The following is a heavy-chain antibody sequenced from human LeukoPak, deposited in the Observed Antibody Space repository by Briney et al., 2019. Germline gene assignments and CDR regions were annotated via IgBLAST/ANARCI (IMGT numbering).Heavy chain of an antibody. J-gene: IGHJ4*02. CDR2: INPNSGGT. V-gene: IGHV1-2*02. CDR3: ARDRYGVKVGATLGY. D-gene: IGHD1-26*01. CDR1: GYTFTGYY. Sequence: GASVKVSCKASGYTFTGYYMHWVRRAPGQGLEWMGWINPNSGGTNYAQKLQGRVTMTTDTSTSTAYMELRSLRSDDTAVYYCARDRYGVKVGATLGYWGQGTLVTVSS.